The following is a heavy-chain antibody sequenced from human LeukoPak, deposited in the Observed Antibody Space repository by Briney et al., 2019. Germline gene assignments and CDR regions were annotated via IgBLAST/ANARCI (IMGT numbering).Heavy chain of an antibody. V-gene: IGHV1-69*04. D-gene: IGHD6-6*01. J-gene: IGHJ4*02. CDR2: IIPILGIA. CDR1: GGTFSSYA. Sequence: GASVKVSCKASGGTFSSYAISWVRQAPGQGLEWMGRIIPILGIANYAQKFQGRVTMTRDTSTTTVYMELSSLRSEDTAVYHCARDLVAPDYWGQGTLVTVSS. CDR3: ARDLVAPDY.